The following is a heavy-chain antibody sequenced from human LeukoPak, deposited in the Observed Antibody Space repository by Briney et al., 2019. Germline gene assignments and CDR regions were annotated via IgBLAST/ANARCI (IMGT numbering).Heavy chain of an antibody. J-gene: IGHJ5*02. CDR1: GFTFSSYG. V-gene: IGHV3-33*01. CDR2: IWYDGSNK. D-gene: IGHD5-12*01. CDR3: ARDPSGRGVATTS. Sequence: GGSLRLSCAASGFTFSSYGMHWVRQAPGKGLEWVAVIWYDGSNKYYADSVKGRLTISRDNSKNTLYLQMNSLRAEDTAVYYCARDPSGRGVATTSWGQGTLVTVSS.